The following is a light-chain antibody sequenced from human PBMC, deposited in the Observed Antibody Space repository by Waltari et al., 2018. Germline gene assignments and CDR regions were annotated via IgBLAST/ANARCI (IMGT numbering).Light chain of an antibody. CDR3: QQYSNWPPYS. J-gene: IGKJ2*03. Sequence: EIVLTQSPGTLSLSPGERATLSCRASQSVRSSYLAWYQQKPGQAPRLLIYGASNRAAGIPARFSGSGSGTEFTLTISSLQSEDFALYHCQQYSNWPPYSFGQGTKLEIK. V-gene: IGKV3-15*01. CDR1: QSVRSSY. CDR2: GAS.